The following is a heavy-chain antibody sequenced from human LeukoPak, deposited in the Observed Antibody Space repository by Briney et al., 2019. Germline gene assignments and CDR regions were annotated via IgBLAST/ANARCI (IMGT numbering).Heavy chain of an antibody. J-gene: IGHJ6*03. CDR2: IKQDGSEK. CDR3: ARDLSSSSWDHYYYYYMDV. CDR1: GFSLSNYG. V-gene: IGHV3-7*01. D-gene: IGHD6-13*01. Sequence: QSGGPLRLSCAASGFSLSNYGVNWVRQAPGKGLEWVANIKQDGSEKYYVDSVKGRFTISRDSAKNSLYLQMNSLRAEDTAVYYCARDLSSSSWDHYYYYYMDVWGKGTTVTVSS.